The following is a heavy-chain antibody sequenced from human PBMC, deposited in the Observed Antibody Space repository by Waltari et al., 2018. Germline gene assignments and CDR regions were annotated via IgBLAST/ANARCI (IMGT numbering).Heavy chain of an antibody. CDR1: GYTFTSYY. V-gene: IGHV1-46*01. CDR3: ATAALDAFDI. Sequence: QVQLVQSGAEVKKPGASVKVSCKASGYTFTSYYMHWVRQAPGQGLEWMGIINPSGGSTSYAQKFQGRVTMTEDTSTDTAYMELSSLRSEDTAVYYCATAALDAFDIWGQGTMVTVSS. J-gene: IGHJ3*02. CDR2: INPSGGST. D-gene: IGHD6-6*01.